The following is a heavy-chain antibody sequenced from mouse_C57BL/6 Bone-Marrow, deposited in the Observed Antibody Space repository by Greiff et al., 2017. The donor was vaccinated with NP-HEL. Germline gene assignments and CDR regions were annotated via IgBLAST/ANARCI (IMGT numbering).Heavy chain of an antibody. D-gene: IGHD2-1*01. CDR3: ARGDLLWPYCYAMDY. CDR1: GFTFSDYG. CDR2: ISSGRSTI. Sequence: EVHLVESGGGLVKPGGSLKLSCAASGFTFSDYGMHWVRQAPEKGLEWVAYISSGRSTIYYADTVKGRFTISRDNATNTLFLQMTSLRSEATTMYYWARGDLLWPYCYAMDYWGQGTSVTVSS. V-gene: IGHV5-17*01. J-gene: IGHJ4*01.